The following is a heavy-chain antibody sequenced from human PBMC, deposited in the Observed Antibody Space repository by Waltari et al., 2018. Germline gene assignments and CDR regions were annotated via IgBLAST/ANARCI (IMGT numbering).Heavy chain of an antibody. CDR2: IYHSGST. D-gene: IGHD4-17*01. J-gene: IGHJ3*02. CDR1: GYSISSGYY. CDR3: ARPGDYGDYGGAFDI. V-gene: IGHV4-38-2*01. Sequence: QVQLQESGPGLVKPSETLSLTCAVSGYSISSGYYWGWIRQPPGKGLEWIGSIYHSGSTYYNPSLKSRVTISVDTSKNQFSLKLSSVTAADTAVYYCARPGDYGDYGGAFDIWGQGTMVTVSS.